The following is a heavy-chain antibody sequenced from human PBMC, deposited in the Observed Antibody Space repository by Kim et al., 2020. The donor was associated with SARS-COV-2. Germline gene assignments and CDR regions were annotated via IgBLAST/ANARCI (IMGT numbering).Heavy chain of an antibody. V-gene: IGHV4-39*01. J-gene: IGHJ6*02. CDR3: ARLSVLLVRGPYGMDV. D-gene: IGHD6-13*01. Sequence: SETLSLTCTVSGGSISSSSYYWGWIRQPTGKGLEWIGSIYYSGSTYYNPSLKSRVTISVDTSKNQFSLKLSSVTAADTAVYYCARLSVLLVRGPYGMDVWGQGTTVTVSS. CDR2: IYYSGST. CDR1: GGSISSSSYY.